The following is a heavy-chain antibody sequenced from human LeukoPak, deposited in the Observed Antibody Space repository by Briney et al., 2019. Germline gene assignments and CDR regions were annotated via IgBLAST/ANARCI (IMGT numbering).Heavy chain of an antibody. Sequence: GESLKISCKGSGYSINNYWIAWVRQMPGKGLEWMGSIHPDNSRTAYSPSFQGQVTLSADKSITTAYLQWSSLKTSDTALYYCARQPTGFPNWFDPWGQGTLVIVSS. D-gene: IGHD1-14*01. J-gene: IGHJ5*02. CDR2: IHPDNSRT. V-gene: IGHV5-51*01. CDR3: ARQPTGFPNWFDP. CDR1: GYSINNYW.